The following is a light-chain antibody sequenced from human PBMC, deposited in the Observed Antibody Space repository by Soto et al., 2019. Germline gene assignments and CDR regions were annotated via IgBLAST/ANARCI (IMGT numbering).Light chain of an antibody. CDR2: SDD. CDR3: QVWDSSTAMV. V-gene: IGLV3-9*01. Sequence: SYELTQPLSVSVALGQTARINCGGNNIGSKNVHWYQQKPGQAPVLVISSDDNRPSGIPERFSGSNSGNTATLTISRAQAGDEADYYCQVWDSSTAMVFGGGTQLTVL. CDR1: NIGSKN. J-gene: IGLJ2*01.